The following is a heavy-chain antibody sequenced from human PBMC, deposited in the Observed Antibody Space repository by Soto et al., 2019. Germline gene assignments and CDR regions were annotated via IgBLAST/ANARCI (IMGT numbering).Heavy chain of an antibody. D-gene: IGHD2-15*01. Sequence: LSLTCTVSGGSISSYYWSWIRQPPGKGLEWIGYIYYSGSTNYNPSLKSRVTISVDTSKNQFSLKLSSVTAADTAVYYCARDGNGMDVWGQGTTVTVSS. CDR3: ARDGNGMDV. J-gene: IGHJ6*02. V-gene: IGHV4-59*01. CDR1: GGSISSYY. CDR2: IYYSGST.